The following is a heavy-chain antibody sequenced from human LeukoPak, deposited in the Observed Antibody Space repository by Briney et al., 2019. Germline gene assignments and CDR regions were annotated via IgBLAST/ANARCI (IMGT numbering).Heavy chain of an antibody. CDR3: ARILGAYCNGGSCPDAFDI. V-gene: IGHV4-38-2*01. CDR1: GYSISSGYY. CDR2: LYHSGRS. D-gene: IGHD2-15*01. J-gene: IGHJ3*02. Sequence: SETLSLTIAVSGYSISSGYYWGWIRQHPGKGLEWIGSLYHSGRSSYNPSLKSRVTISVDTSKNQFSLRLSSVTAADTAVYYCARILGAYCNGGSCPDAFDIWGQGTKATVSS.